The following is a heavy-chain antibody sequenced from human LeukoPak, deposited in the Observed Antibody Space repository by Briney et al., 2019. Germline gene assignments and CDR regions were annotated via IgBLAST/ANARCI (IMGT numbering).Heavy chain of an antibody. CDR1: GGSISSSSYY. J-gene: IGHJ4*02. CDR3: AGKAVAGPYFDY. Sequence: PSETLSLTCTVSGGSISSSSYYWGWIRQPPGKGLEWIGNIYYSGSTYSNPSLKSRVSISVDTSKNQFSLKLTSVTAADTAVYYCAGKAVAGPYFDYWGQGTLVTVSS. CDR2: IYYSGST. D-gene: IGHD6-19*01. V-gene: IGHV4-39*07.